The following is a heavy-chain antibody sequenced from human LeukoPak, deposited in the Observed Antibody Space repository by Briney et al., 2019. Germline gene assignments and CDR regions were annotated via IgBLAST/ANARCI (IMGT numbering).Heavy chain of an antibody. CDR1: GYTFSGYY. CDR2: INPNSGDT. Sequence: GASVKVSCKASGYTFSGYYIHWVRQAPGQGLERMGWINPNSGDTKSGQRFQDRVTLTRDASISTVCMDLSRLTSDDTAVYYCARGSSVSGTVKSAFEIWGQGTMVTVSS. D-gene: IGHD1/OR15-1a*01. CDR3: ARGSSVSGTVKSAFEI. V-gene: IGHV1-2*02. J-gene: IGHJ3*02.